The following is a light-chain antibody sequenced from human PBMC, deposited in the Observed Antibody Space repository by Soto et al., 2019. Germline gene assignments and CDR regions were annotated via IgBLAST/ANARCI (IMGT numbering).Light chain of an antibody. V-gene: IGKV3-11*01. CDR1: QSVSSY. CDR3: QQRSNWPPLT. CDR2: DAS. Sequence: EIVLTQSPATLSLSPGERATLSYGASQSVSSYLAWYQQKPGQAPRLLIYDASNRATGIPARFSGSGSGTDFTLTISSLEPEDFAVYYCQQRSNWPPLTFGGGTKVDI. J-gene: IGKJ4*01.